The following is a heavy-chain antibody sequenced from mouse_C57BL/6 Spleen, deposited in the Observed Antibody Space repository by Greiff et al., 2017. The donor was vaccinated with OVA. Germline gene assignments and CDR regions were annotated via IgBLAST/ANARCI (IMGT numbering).Heavy chain of an antibody. Sequence: EVQLQESGGGLVKPGGSLKLSCAASGFTFSDYGMHWVRQAPEKGLEWVAYISSGSSTIYYADTVKGRFTISRDNAKNTLFLQMTSLRSEDTAMYYCARRAFITTVVATRYAMDYWGQGTSVTVSS. CDR2: ISSGSSTI. D-gene: IGHD1-1*01. CDR1: GFTFSDYG. J-gene: IGHJ4*01. CDR3: ARRAFITTVVATRYAMDY. V-gene: IGHV5-17*01.